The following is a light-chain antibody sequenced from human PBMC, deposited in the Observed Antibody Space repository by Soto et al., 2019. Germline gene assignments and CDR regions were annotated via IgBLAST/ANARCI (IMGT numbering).Light chain of an antibody. Sequence: EIVMTQSPATLSVSPGERATLSCRASQSVSINLAWYQQKPGQAPRLLIYGASTRATGIPARFSGSGSGTEFTLTISSLQSEAFAVYHCQQYNSWPRTWTFGQGTKVDIK. V-gene: IGKV3-15*01. CDR2: GAS. J-gene: IGKJ1*01. CDR3: QQYNSWPRTWT. CDR1: QSVSIN.